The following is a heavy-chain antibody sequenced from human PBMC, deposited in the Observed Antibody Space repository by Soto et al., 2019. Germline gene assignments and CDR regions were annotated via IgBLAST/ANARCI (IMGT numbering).Heavy chain of an antibody. D-gene: IGHD3-16*01. Sequence: EVQLLQSGGGLVLPGGSLRLSCAASGFTFSTYDMRWVRQAPGKGLEWVSAINDIGDRTHYADAVKGRFTISRDSSKNTGYLQMNRLGDDDTAVYCCAKGSLPASGHVCDDYWGQGTLVTVSS. J-gene: IGHJ4*02. CDR1: GFTFSTYD. CDR3: AKGSLPASGHVCDDY. V-gene: IGHV3-23*01. CDR2: INDIGDRT.